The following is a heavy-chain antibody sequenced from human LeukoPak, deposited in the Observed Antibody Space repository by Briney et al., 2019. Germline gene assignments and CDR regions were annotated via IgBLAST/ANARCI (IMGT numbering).Heavy chain of an antibody. CDR1: GFTFDDYV. D-gene: IGHD2-15*01. CDR2: ISWNSGTI. V-gene: IGHV3-9*01. J-gene: IGHJ3*02. CDR3: VKGAAYHLGDAFDI. Sequence: GGSLRLSCAASGFTFDDYVMNWVRQAPGKGLEWVSGISWNSGTIDYADSVKGRFIISRDNAKNSLYLQMNSLRAEDTALYYCVKGAAYHLGDAFDIWGQGTMVTVSS.